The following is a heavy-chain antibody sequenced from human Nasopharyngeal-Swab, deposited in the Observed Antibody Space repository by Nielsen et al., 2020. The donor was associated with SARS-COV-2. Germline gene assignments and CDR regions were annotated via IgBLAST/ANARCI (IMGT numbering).Heavy chain of an antibody. Sequence: ASVKVSCKASGFTFNQYYMHWVRQAPGQGLEWMGVITPSGGVTNYARKFQGRVTMTRDPSTSTVYLDLSSLKSEDTAVYFCAREPGGIVAPGRHFDPWGQGTLVTVSS. D-gene: IGHD6-13*01. CDR2: ITPSGGVT. J-gene: IGHJ5*02. V-gene: IGHV1-46*02. CDR3: AREPGGIVAPGRHFDP. CDR1: GFTFNQYY.